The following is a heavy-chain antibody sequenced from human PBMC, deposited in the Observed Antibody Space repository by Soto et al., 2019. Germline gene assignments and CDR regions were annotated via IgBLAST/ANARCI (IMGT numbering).Heavy chain of an antibody. V-gene: IGHV3-74*01. J-gene: IGHJ4*02. CDR2: INSDGSST. D-gene: IGHD3-3*01. CDR3: ARGETYYDFWSGYSGDY. CDR1: GFTFSSYW. Sequence: EVQLVESGGGLVQPGGSLRLSCAASGFTFSSYWMHWVRQAPGKGLVWVSRINSDGSSTSYADSVKGRFTISRDNAKNTLYLQMNSLRAEDTAVYYCARGETYYDFWSGYSGDYWGQGTLVTVSS.